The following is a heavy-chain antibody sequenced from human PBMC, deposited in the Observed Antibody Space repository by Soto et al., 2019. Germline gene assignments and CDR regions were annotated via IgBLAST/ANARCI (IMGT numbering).Heavy chain of an antibody. J-gene: IGHJ6*02. D-gene: IGHD6-19*01. CDR1: GGSVSSGSYY. V-gene: IGHV4-61*01. Sequence: QVQLQESGPGLVKPSETLSLTCTVSGGSVSSGSYYWSWIRQPPGKGLEWIGYIYYIGSTNYNPSLTSRVTISVDTSKTQSSLKLSSVTAADTAVYYWARGIEGWYQGRYYYGMDVWGQGTTVTVSS. CDR2: IYYIGST. CDR3: ARGIEGWYQGRYYYGMDV.